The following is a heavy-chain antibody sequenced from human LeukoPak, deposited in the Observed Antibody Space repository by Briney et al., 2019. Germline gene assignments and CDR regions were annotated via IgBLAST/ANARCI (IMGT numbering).Heavy chain of an antibody. CDR3: ARDSSSSWSYFDY. V-gene: IGHV4-38-2*02. CDR2: IYHSGST. J-gene: IGHJ4*02. D-gene: IGHD6-13*01. Sequence: SETLSLTCTVSGYSISSGYYWGWIRQPPGKGLEWIGSIYHSGSTYYNPSPKSRVTISVDTSKIQFSLKLSSVTAADTAVYYCARDSSSSWSYFDYWGQGTLVTVSS. CDR1: GYSISSGYY.